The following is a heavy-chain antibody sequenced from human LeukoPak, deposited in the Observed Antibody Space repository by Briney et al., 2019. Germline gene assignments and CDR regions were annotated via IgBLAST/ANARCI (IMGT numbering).Heavy chain of an antibody. CDR2: INHSGST. CDR1: GGSFSGYY. D-gene: IGHD3-9*01. Sequence: SETLSLTCAVYGGSFSGYYWSWIRQPPGKGLEWIGEINHSGSTNYNPSLKSRVTISVDTSKNQFSLKLSSVTAADTAVYYCARRYRLRYFDWLPRPDPWGQGTLVTVSS. V-gene: IGHV4-34*01. CDR3: ARRYRLRYFDWLPRPDP. J-gene: IGHJ5*02.